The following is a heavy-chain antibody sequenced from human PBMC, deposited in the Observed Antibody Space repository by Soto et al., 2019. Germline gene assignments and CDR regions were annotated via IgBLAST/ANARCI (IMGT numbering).Heavy chain of an antibody. CDR1: GASITTYY. CDR3: ARRLFGSGWTLDS. CDR2: VYHTGTT. Sequence: TLSLTCDVSGASITTYYWSWIRQAPGKGLEWIGNVYHTGTTDYNSSLKSRVTISVDTSKNQFSLNMNSVTAADTAVYYCARRLFGSGWTLDSWGQGALVTVSS. D-gene: IGHD6-19*01. V-gene: IGHV4-59*01. J-gene: IGHJ4*02.